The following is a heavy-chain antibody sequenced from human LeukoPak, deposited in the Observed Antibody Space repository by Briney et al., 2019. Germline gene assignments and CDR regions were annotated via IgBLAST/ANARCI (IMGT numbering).Heavy chain of an antibody. CDR1: GFIFNKHA. D-gene: IGHD4/OR15-4a*01. CDR2: LSGSGSST. Sequence: GGSLRLSCVASGFIFNKHAMSWVRQAPGKGLEWVSGLSGSGSSTDYADSVKGRFTVSRDNSKNTLFLQMNSLRAEDTAIYYCAKERDYGPADYWGQGTLVPVSS. CDR3: AKERDYGPADY. V-gene: IGHV3-23*01. J-gene: IGHJ4*02.